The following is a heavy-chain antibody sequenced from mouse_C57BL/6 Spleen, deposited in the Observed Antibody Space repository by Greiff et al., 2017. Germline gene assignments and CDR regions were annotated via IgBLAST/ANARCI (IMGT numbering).Heavy chain of an antibody. CDR1: GYTFTNYW. CDR3: ASYYGSSSAWFAY. D-gene: IGHD1-1*01. CDR2: IYPGGGYT. V-gene: IGHV1-63*01. Sequence: VKLMESGAELVRPGTSVKMSCKASGYTFTNYWIGWAKQRPGPGLAWIGDIYPGGGYTNYNEKFKGKATLTADKSSSTAYMQFSSLTSEDSAIYYCASYYGSSSAWFAYWGQETLVTVSA. J-gene: IGHJ3*01.